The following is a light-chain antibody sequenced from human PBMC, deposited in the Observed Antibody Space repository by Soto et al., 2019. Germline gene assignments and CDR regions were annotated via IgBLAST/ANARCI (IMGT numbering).Light chain of an antibody. CDR2: SNN. Sequence: QSVLTQPPSASGTHGQRVTISCSGSSTNIGSNYVYWYQQVPGTAPKLLIYSNNQRPSGVPDRFSASKSGTSASLAISGLRSEDEAAYYCATWDDSLNNPVFGGGTKLTVL. CDR1: STNIGSNY. J-gene: IGLJ3*02. CDR3: ATWDDSLNNPV. V-gene: IGLV1-47*02.